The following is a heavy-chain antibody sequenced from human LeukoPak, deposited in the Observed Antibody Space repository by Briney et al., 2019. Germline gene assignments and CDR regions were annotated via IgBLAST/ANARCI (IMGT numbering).Heavy chain of an antibody. Sequence: ALRLSCAASGFTFDDYAMHWVRQAPGKGLEWVSGISWNSGSIGYADSVKGRFTISRDNAKNSLYLQMNSLRAEDTAVYYCAKDGTRTTVTSFDYWGQGTLVTVSS. J-gene: IGHJ4*02. CDR1: GFTFDDYA. V-gene: IGHV3-9*01. CDR2: ISWNSGSI. CDR3: AKDGTRTTVTSFDY. D-gene: IGHD4-17*01.